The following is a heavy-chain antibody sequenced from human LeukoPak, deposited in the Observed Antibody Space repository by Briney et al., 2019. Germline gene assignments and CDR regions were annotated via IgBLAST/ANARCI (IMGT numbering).Heavy chain of an antibody. D-gene: IGHD1-26*01. CDR1: GFTFSSYS. V-gene: IGHV3-21*04. Sequence: GGSLRLSCAASGFTFSSYSMNWVRQAPGKGLEWVSSISSSSSYIYYADSVKGRFTISRDNAKNSLYLQMNSLRAEDTAVYYCQAFWEVGATSDAFDIWGQGTMVTVSS. CDR2: ISSSSSYI. CDR3: QAFWEVGATSDAFDI. J-gene: IGHJ3*02.